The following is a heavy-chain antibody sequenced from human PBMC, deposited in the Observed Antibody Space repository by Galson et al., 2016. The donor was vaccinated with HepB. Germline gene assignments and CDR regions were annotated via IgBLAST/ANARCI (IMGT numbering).Heavy chain of an antibody. J-gene: IGHJ3*02. Sequence: SLRLSCAASGFTFSNSAMHWVRQAPGKGLEYVSGINDNGSRKHYGDSVKGRCTISRDDSKNTVYVQMNSLTTEDTAVYYCVKDRAGVYAFDIWGQGTMVTVSS. CDR2: INDNGSRK. CDR1: GFTFSNSA. CDR3: VKDRAGVYAFDI. D-gene: IGHD6-19*01. V-gene: IGHV3-64*05.